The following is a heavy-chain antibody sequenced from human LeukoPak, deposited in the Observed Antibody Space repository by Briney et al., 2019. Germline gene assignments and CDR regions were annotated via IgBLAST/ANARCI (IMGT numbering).Heavy chain of an antibody. D-gene: IGHD6-19*01. V-gene: IGHV4-34*01. J-gene: IGHJ6*02. CDR2: INHSGST. CDR1: GGSFSGYY. Sequence: PSETLSLTCAVYGGSFSGYYWSWTRQPPGKGLEWIGEINHSGSTNYNPSLKSRVTISVDTSKNQFSLKLSSVTAADTAVYYCARDCIAVASTGPTTTVYGMDVWGQGTTVTVSS. CDR3: ARDCIAVASTGPTTTVYGMDV.